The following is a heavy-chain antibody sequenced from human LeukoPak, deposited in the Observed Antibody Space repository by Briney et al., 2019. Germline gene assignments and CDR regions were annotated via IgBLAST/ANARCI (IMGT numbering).Heavy chain of an antibody. D-gene: IGHD2-15*01. CDR1: GYTFTSYY. CDR3: ARGHCSGGRCYYYYYGMDV. Sequence: ASVKVSCKASGYTFTSYYMHWVRQAPGQGLEWMGIINPSSGSTTYAQGFQGRVTMTRDTSTSTVYMELSSLRSEDTAVYCCARGHCSGGRCYYYYYGMDVWGQGTTVTVSS. CDR2: INPSSGST. V-gene: IGHV1-46*01. J-gene: IGHJ6*02.